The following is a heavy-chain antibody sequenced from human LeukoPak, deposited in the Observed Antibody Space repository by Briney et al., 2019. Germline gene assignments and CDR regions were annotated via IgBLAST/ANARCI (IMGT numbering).Heavy chain of an antibody. CDR2: IKSKTDGGTT. V-gene: IGHV3-15*01. Sequence: GGSLRLSCAASGFTFSNAWMSWVRQAPGKGLEWVGRIKSKTDGGTTDYAAPVKGRFTISRDDSKNTPYLQMNSLKTEDTAVYYCTTSSSWPGAFDIWGQGTMVTVSS. J-gene: IGHJ3*02. CDR1: GFTFSNAW. D-gene: IGHD6-13*01. CDR3: TTSSSWPGAFDI.